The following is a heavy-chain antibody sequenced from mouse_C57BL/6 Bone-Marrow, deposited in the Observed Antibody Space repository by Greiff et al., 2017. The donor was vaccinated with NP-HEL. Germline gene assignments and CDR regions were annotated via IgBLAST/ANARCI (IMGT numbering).Heavy chain of an antibody. J-gene: IGHJ2*01. CDR2: ISSGSSTI. Sequence: EVMLVESGGGLVKPGGSLKLSCAASGFTFSDYGMHWVRQAPEKGLEWVAYISSGSSTIYYADKVKGRFTISRDNAKNTLFLQMTSLGSEDTAMYGCAWGWALFDYWGQGATLTVAS. CDR3: AWGWALFDY. V-gene: IGHV5-17*01. D-gene: IGHD3-1*01. CDR1: GFTFSDYG.